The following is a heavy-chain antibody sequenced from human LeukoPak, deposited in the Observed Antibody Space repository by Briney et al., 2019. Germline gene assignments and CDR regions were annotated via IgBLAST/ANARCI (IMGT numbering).Heavy chain of an antibody. J-gene: IGHJ5*02. V-gene: IGHV4-30-4*01. Sequence: SETLCLTCTISGGSISTDDFYWGWMAQPPGKGLVWFVFIYHSGSTYYNPSLKSRVTISVDTTKNQFSLKLSSVTAADTAVYYCTRDEGYIPWFDHWGQGTLVTVSS. CDR2: IYHSGST. CDR3: TRDEGYIPWFDH. D-gene: IGHD5-18*01. CDR1: GGSISTDDFY.